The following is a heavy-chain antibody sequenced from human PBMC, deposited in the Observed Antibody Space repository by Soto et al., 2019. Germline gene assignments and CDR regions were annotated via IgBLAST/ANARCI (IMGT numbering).Heavy chain of an antibody. CDR3: ASYIVWGSSTTMWDNYYYGMEV. CDR2: IIPIFGTA. D-gene: IGHD2-2*01. Sequence: SVKVSCKASGGTFSSYAISWFRQAPGQGLEWMGGIIPIFGTANYAQKFQGRVTITADESTSTAYMELSSLRSEDTAVYYCASYIVWGSSTTMWDNYYYGMEVSGQGTTVTVSS. V-gene: IGHV1-69*13. J-gene: IGHJ6*02. CDR1: GGTFSSYA.